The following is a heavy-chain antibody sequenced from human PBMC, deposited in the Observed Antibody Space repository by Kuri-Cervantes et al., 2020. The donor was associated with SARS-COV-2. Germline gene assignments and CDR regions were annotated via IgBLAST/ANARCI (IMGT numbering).Heavy chain of an antibody. D-gene: IGHD1-1*01. CDR3: ARDSRVDLQYIYGMDV. V-gene: IGHV3-13*01. Sequence: GESLKISCAASGFTFSKYDMHWVRQAPGKGLEWVSVIGTAGDTYSPGSLKGRFTISRDNAKNSLYLQMNILRAEDTAVFYCARDSRVDLQYIYGMDVWGQGTTVTVSS. J-gene: IGHJ6*02. CDR2: IGTAGDT. CDR1: GFTFSKYD.